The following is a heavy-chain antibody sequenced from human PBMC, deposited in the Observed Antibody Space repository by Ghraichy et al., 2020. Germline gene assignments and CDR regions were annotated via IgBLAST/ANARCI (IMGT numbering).Heavy chain of an antibody. CDR1: GFTFNRFA. CDR3: ARDASVTGTACRLDS. J-gene: IGHJ4*02. CDR2: MSGTGTKT. Sequence: GGSLRLSCAASGFTFNRFAMTWVRQAPGQGLEWDSTMSGTGTKTSYGDSVKGRFTISRDISMNTLYLQMNSLRVEDTAVYYCARDASVTGTACRLDSWGQGTLVTVSS. D-gene: IGHD1-14*01. V-gene: IGHV3-23*01.